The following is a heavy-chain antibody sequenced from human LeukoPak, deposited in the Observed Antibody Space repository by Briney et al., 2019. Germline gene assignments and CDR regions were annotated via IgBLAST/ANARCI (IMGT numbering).Heavy chain of an antibody. J-gene: IGHJ4*02. CDR3: ARDSTYYYYDSSGLLDY. V-gene: IGHV3-48*02. D-gene: IGHD3-22*01. CDR2: ISSSSSTI. Sequence: PGGSLRPSCAASGFTFSSYSMNWVRQAPGKGLEWVSYISSSSSTIYYADSVKGRFTISRDNAKNSLYLQMNSLRDEDTAVYYCARDSTYYYYDSSGLLDYWGQGTLVTVSS. CDR1: GFTFSSYS.